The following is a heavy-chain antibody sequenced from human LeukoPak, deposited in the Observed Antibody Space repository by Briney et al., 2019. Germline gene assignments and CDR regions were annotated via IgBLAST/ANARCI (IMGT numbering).Heavy chain of an antibody. CDR3: AKGTDDSSGYYYLSYYFDY. CDR2: ISWNSGSI. J-gene: IGHJ4*02. V-gene: IGHV3-9*03. CDR1: GFTFDDYA. Sequence: GGSLRLSCAASGFTFDDYAMHWVRQAPGKGLEWVSGISWNSGSIGYADSVKGRFTISRDNAKNSLYLQMNSLRAEDMALYYCAKGTDDSSGYYYLSYYFDYWGQGTLVTVSS. D-gene: IGHD3-22*01.